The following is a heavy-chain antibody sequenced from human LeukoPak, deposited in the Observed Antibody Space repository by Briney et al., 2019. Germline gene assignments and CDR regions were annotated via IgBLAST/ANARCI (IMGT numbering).Heavy chain of an antibody. CDR2: IYYSGST. CDR3: ARGGNWFDP. V-gene: IGHV4-59*01. CDR1: GASISPYY. J-gene: IGHJ5*02. Sequence: PSETLSLTCTVSGASISPYYWSWIRQPPGQGLEWIGYIYYSGSTDYNASLKSRVTISIDTSKNQFSLKLSSVTTADTAVYYCARGGNWFDPWGQGTQVTVSS.